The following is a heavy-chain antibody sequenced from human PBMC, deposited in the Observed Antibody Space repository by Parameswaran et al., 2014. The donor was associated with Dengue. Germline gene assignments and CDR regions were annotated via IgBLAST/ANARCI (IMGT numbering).Heavy chain of an antibody. CDR3: AKDFVSRRQQLGSYQSYYAMDV. J-gene: IGHJ6*02. Sequence: GLEWVSYISGSTTTLYYADSVKGRFTISRDNAKNSLYLQMNSLRDEDTAVYYCAKDFVSRRQQLGSYQSYYAMDVWGQGTTVTVSS. CDR2: ISGSTTTL. D-gene: IGHD6-13*01. V-gene: IGHV3-48*02.